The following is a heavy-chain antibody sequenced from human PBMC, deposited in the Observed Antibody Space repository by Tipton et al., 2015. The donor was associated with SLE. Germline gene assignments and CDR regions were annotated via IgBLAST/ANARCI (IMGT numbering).Heavy chain of an antibody. CDR2: TIPIFHSA. J-gene: IGHJ3*02. CDR1: GGTFNSYT. Sequence: QLVQSGAEVRKPGSSVKVSCKASGGTFNSYTVIWVRQVPGQRLEYMGGTIPIFHSAHYAQTFQGRVTITTDESTSTVYMELFSLRYEDTAVYYCAREGEHDFPAAFQIWGQGTMVTVSS. CDR3: AREGEHDFPAAFQI. V-gene: IGHV1-69*01. D-gene: IGHD1/OR15-1a*01.